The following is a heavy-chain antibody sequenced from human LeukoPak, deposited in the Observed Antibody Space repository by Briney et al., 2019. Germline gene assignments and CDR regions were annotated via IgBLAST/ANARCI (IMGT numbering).Heavy chain of an antibody. D-gene: IGHD3-3*01. V-gene: IGHV1-2*02. Sequence: ASVKVSCKASGYTFTDNYIHWVRQAPGQGLEWMGWINPNSGYTNFAQKFQGRVTVTRDTSITTVYMDLSRLTSDDTAIYYCARDGDFPQSFSFDYWGQGTLVTVSS. CDR1: GYTFTDNY. J-gene: IGHJ4*02. CDR3: ARDGDFPQSFSFDY. CDR2: INPNSGYT.